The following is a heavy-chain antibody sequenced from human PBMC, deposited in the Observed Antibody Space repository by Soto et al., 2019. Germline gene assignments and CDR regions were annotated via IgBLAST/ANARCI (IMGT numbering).Heavy chain of an antibody. CDR1: GYTFTSYY. CDR3: ARAHTTVTSRPMYYFDY. V-gene: IGHV1-46*01. Sequence: ASVKVSCKASGYTFTSYYMHWVLQAPGQGLEWMGIINPSGGSTSYAQKFQGRVTMTRDTSTSTVYMELSSLRSEDTAVYYCARAHTTVTSRPMYYFDYWGQGTLVTVSS. J-gene: IGHJ4*02. D-gene: IGHD4-17*01. CDR2: INPSGGST.